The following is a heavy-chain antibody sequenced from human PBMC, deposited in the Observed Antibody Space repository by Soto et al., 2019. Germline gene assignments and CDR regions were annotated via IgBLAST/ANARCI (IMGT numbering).Heavy chain of an antibody. J-gene: IGHJ4*02. CDR1: GDSLSSSTYC. D-gene: IGHD6-6*01. Sequence: PSETRSLTCTVSGDSLSSSTYCWGWIRHPPGNGLECLGWIYHTGATYYNPSLKSRGTISVYTSTNQFSLKLSSVTTAYTAVYYCARPDFSSSSIFDSWRRGSLGTLYS. CDR3: ARPDFSSSSIFDS. V-gene: IGHV4-39*01. CDR2: IYHTGAT.